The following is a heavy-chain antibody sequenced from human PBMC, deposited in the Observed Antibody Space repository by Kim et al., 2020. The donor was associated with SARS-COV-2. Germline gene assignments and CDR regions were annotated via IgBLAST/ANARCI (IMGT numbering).Heavy chain of an antibody. CDR2: IYYSGST. CDR1: GGSISSSSYY. D-gene: IGHD2-15*01. Sequence: SETLSLTCTVSGGSISSSSYYWGWIRQPPGKGLEWIGSIYYSGSTYYNPSLKSRVTISVDTSKNQFSLKLSSVTAADTAVYYCARQNGVLIVFDYWGQGTLVTVSS. V-gene: IGHV4-39*01. CDR3: ARQNGVLIVFDY. J-gene: IGHJ4*02.